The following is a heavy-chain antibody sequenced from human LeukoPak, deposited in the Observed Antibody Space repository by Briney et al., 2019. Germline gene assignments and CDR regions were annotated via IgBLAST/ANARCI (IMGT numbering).Heavy chain of an antibody. D-gene: IGHD6-19*01. Sequence: PGGSLRLSCAASGFTSSSYAMSWARQAPGKGLEWVSSITTSGGSTYYADSVKGRFTISRDNSKNTLYLKMNSLRAEDTAVYYCAKDRSSGWYDYWGQGTLVIVSS. J-gene: IGHJ4*02. CDR3: AKDRSSGWYDY. CDR2: ITTSGGST. V-gene: IGHV3-23*01. CDR1: GFTSSSYA.